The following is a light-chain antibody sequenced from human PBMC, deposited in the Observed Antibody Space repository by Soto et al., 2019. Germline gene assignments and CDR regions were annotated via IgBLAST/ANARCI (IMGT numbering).Light chain of an antibody. Sequence: DIQMTQSPSTLSASVGDRVTITFRASQSISSWLAWYEQKAGKAPKLLIYDASSLESGVPSRFSGSGSGTEFTLTISSLQPDDFATYYCQQYNTYSTFGQGTRLEIK. CDR1: QSISSW. CDR2: DAS. V-gene: IGKV1-5*01. J-gene: IGKJ5*01. CDR3: QQYNTYST.